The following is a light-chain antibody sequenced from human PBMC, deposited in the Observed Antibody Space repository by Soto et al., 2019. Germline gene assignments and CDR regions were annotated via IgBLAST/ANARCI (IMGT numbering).Light chain of an antibody. J-gene: IGKJ5*01. Sequence: DIQMTQSPSSLSASVGDRVTITCQASHDISNYLNWYQQKPGKAPKLLIYDASNLETGVPSRFSGSGSGTDFTFTISSLQPEDIATYYCQQYDNLHPKITFGQGTRLEIK. CDR1: HDISNY. V-gene: IGKV1-33*01. CDR2: DAS. CDR3: QQYDNLHPKIT.